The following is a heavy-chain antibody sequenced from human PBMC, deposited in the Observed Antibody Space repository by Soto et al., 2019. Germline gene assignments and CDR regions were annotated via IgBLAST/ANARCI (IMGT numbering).Heavy chain of an antibody. CDR1: GFSLSTSGVG. D-gene: IGHD4-4*01. CDR3: VHQEWNNNNYYFDL. V-gene: IGHV2-5*02. CDR2: IYWDDGK. Sequence: QITVKESGPKLVKPSQTLRLTCAFSGFSLSTSGVGVGWVRQPPGKAPEWLALIYWDDGKRYRPSLKSRLSITKDTSKNQVVFTMTNMDPVDTATYYCVHQEWNNNNYYFDLWCRGTLFTVSS. J-gene: IGHJ2*01.